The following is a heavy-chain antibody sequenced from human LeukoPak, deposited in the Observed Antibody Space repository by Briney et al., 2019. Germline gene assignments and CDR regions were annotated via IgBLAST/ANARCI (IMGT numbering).Heavy chain of an antibody. J-gene: IGHJ4*02. Sequence: GGSLRLSCAASGFTFSSYSMNWVRQAPGKGLEWVSSISSRSSYIYYADSVKGRFTISRDNAKNSLYLQMNSLRAEDTAVYYCASQTPRRLPIAVADYFDYWGQGTLVTVSS. CDR1: GFTFSSYS. CDR2: ISSRSSYI. D-gene: IGHD6-19*01. CDR3: ASQTPRRLPIAVADYFDY. V-gene: IGHV3-21*01.